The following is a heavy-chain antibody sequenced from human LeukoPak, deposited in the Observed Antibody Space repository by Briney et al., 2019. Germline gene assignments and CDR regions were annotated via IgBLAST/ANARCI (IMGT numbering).Heavy chain of an antibody. CDR2: INPNSGGT. CDR1: GYTFTGYY. J-gene: IGHJ4*02. V-gene: IGHV1-2*02. CDR3: ARGSHVYGDSDY. D-gene: IGHD4-17*01. Sequence: ASVKVSCKASGYTFTGYYIHWVRQAPGQGLEWMGWINPNSGGTDYAQKFQGRVTMTRDTSISTAYMELNRLSSDDTAVFYCARGSHVYGDSDYWGQGTLVTVSS.